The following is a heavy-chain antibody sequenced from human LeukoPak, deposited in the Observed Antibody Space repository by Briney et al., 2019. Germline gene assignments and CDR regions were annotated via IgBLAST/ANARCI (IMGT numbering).Heavy chain of an antibody. D-gene: IGHD3-22*01. J-gene: IGHJ4*02. CDR2: IYPGDSDS. CDR3: ARLPVSSGYYYVDY. V-gene: IGHV5-51*01. Sequence: GESLKTSCKGSGSSFTSYWIGWVRQMPGKGLEWMGIIYPGDSDSRYSPSFQGQVTISADKSISTAYLQWSSLKASDTAMYYCARLPVSSGYYYVDYWGQGTLVTVSS. CDR1: GSSFTSYW.